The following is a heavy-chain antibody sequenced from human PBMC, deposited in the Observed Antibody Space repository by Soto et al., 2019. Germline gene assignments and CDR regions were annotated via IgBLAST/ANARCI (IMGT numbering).Heavy chain of an antibody. CDR1: GGSFSGYY. CDR3: ARARAGGSRGIDY. V-gene: IGHV4-34*01. J-gene: IGHJ4*02. CDR2: INHSGST. Sequence: PSETLTLTSAVYGGSFSGYYWSWIRQPPGKGLEWIGEINHSGSTNYNPSLKSRVTISVDTSKNQFSLKLSSVTAADTAVYYCARARAGGSRGIDYWGQGTLVTVSS. D-gene: IGHD2-15*01.